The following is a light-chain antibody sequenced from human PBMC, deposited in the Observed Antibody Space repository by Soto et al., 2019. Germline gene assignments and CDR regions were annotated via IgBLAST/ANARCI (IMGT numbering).Light chain of an antibody. Sequence: DIQMTQSPPSLSASVGDRATITCRASQSIRTYLNWYQQKPGKAPKVLISATSNLQSGVPSRFSGSGSGTDFTLTISSLQPEDFGTYYCQQSYSTPRTFGQGTKVDIK. CDR3: QQSYSTPRT. CDR1: QSIRTY. J-gene: IGKJ1*01. CDR2: ATS. V-gene: IGKV1-39*01.